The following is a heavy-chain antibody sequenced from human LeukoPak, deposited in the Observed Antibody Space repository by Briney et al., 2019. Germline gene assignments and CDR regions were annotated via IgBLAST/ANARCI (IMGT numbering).Heavy chain of an antibody. V-gene: IGHV3-66*04. Sequence: PGGSLRLSCAASGFTFDDYGMSWVRQAPGKGLEWVSVIHSGGSTYYADSVKGRFTISGDSSKNTLYLQMNSLRADDTAAYYCARPSRGAWTPFDFWGQGTLVTVSS. CDR1: GFTFDDYG. J-gene: IGHJ4*02. D-gene: IGHD1-1*01. CDR3: ARPSRGAWTPFDF. CDR2: IHSGGST.